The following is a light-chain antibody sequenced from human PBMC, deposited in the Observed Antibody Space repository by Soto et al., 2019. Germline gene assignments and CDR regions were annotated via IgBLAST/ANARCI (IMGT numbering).Light chain of an antibody. CDR2: DAY. V-gene: IGKV3-11*01. J-gene: IGKJ5*01. Sequence: IVWTQSPATLSLSPGERATLSCRASQSVSSYLAWYQQKPGQSPRLLIYDAYNRATGITARFSGSGSGTDFTLTISSLEPEDFAVYYCQQRSNWPITFGQGTRLDIK. CDR1: QSVSSY. CDR3: QQRSNWPIT.